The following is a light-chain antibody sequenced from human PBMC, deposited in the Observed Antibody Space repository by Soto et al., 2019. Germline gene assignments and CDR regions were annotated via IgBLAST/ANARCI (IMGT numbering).Light chain of an antibody. CDR3: SSFTTSSTFV. Sequence: QSALAQPASVSGSRGQSITISCTGTSSDVGRYNYVSWFQQHPGKVPKLIIYDVTNWPSAVSDRFSGSQSANTASLTISGLQPEDEADYYCSSFTTSSTFVFGTGIKVTV. J-gene: IGLJ1*01. V-gene: IGLV2-14*03. CDR1: SSDVGRYNY. CDR2: DVT.